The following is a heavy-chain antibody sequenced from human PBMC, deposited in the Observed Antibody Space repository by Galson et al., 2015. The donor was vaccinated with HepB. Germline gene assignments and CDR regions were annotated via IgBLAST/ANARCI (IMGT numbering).Heavy chain of an antibody. D-gene: IGHD3-22*01. CDR1: GFTFSSYG. CDR2: ISYNGRNK. Sequence: SLRLSCAASGFTFSSYGMHWVRQAPGKGLEWVAVISYNGRNKFYADSVKGRFTISRDNSKNTLYLQMNSLRAEDTAVYYCAKNKYYYESSGYFNWFAPWGQGTLVTVSS. J-gene: IGHJ5*02. CDR3: AKNKYYYESSGYFNWFAP. V-gene: IGHV3-30*18.